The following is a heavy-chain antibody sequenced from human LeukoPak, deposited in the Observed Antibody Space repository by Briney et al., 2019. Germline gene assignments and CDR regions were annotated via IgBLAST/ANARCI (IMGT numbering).Heavy chain of an antibody. Sequence: GGSLRLSCAASGFTVSGDCMSWVRQAPGKGLEWVSTIYRGDSTYYADSVKGRFTISRDNSKNTLYLQLNSLRAEDTAVYYCARDPGLPNGMAVWGQGTTVTVSS. CDR2: IYRGDST. V-gene: IGHV3-66*01. CDR1: GFTVSGDC. J-gene: IGHJ6*02. CDR3: ARDPGLPNGMAV.